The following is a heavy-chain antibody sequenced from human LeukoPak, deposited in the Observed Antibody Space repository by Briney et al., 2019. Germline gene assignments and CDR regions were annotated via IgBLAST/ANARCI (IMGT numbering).Heavy chain of an antibody. V-gene: IGHV5-51*01. Sequence: GESLKISCKGSGYNFINHWIGWVRQMPGKGLEWMGIIYPGDSETRYSPSFQGQVTISDDKSISTAYLQWGSLKASDTAMYYCARYCSGSSCFHYGMDVWGQGTTVTVSS. CDR3: ARYCSGSSCFHYGMDV. D-gene: IGHD2-15*01. J-gene: IGHJ6*02. CDR1: GYNFINHW. CDR2: IYPGDSET.